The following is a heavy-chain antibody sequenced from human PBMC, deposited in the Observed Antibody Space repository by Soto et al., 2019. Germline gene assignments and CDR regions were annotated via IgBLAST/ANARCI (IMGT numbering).Heavy chain of an antibody. J-gene: IGHJ3*02. V-gene: IGHV4-34*01. Sequence: QVQLQQWGAGLLKPSETLSLTCAVYGGSVSSGSYYWSWIRQPPGKGLEWIGEMSHSGGTHFNPSPKSRVTISVDTSKNPFSLKMSFVTAADTALYYCARVERGTATTVVDAFDIWGPGTMVTVSS. CDR2: MSHSGGT. CDR3: ARVERGTATTVVDAFDI. D-gene: IGHD1-1*01. CDR1: GGSVSSGSYY.